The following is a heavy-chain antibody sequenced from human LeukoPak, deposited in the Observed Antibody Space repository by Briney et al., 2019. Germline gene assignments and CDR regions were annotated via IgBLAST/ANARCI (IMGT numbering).Heavy chain of an antibody. CDR1: GFSFTTYA. Sequence: GGSLRLSCAATGFSFTTYAMTWVRQAPGKGLEWVSAISGSGGRTFYSDSVKGRFSVSRDNSKNTVFLQMNSLRAEDTAVYYCARNTGDVVVYALDFWGQGTLVTASS. CDR2: ISGSGGRT. D-gene: IGHD2-21*01. J-gene: IGHJ4*02. CDR3: ARNTGDVVVYALDF. V-gene: IGHV3-23*01.